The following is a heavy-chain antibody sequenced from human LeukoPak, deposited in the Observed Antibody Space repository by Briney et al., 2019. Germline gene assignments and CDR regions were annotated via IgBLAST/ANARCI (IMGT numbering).Heavy chain of an antibody. CDR3: AREGFYSGFDR. Sequence: GGSLRLSCAASGFTFSSYDMHWVRQATGKGLEWVSAIDTAGNTFYPGSVRGRFAISRENAKNSLYLQMNSLRDEDTAVYYCAREGFYSGFDRWGQGTLVTVSS. CDR2: IDTAGNT. CDR1: GFTFSSYD. J-gene: IGHJ4*02. V-gene: IGHV3-13*04. D-gene: IGHD5-12*01.